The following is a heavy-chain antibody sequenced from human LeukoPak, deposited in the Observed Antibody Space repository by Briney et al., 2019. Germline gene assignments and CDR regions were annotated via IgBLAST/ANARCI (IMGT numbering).Heavy chain of an antibody. CDR1: GYTFTSYY. CDR2: INPSGGST. V-gene: IGHV1-46*01. J-gene: IGHJ5*02. CDR3: AREGAYCGGDCAMPSSWFDP. Sequence: ASVKVSCKASGYTFTSYYMHWVRQAPGQGLEWMGIINPSGGSTSYAQKFQGRVTMTRDTSTSTVYMELSRLRSDDTAVYYCAREGAYCGGDCAMPSSWFDPWGQGTLVTVSS. D-gene: IGHD2-21*02.